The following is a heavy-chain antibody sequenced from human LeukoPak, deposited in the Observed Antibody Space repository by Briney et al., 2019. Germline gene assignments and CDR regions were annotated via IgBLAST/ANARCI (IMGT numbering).Heavy chain of an antibody. CDR3: ARGRIDLGE. CDR1: GFTNNSYD. J-gene: IGHJ4*02. V-gene: IGHV3-66*01. D-gene: IGHD1-14*01. Sequence: PGGSLCLSCAASGFTNNSYDMIWVRQSPGRGLEWVSVIYSGGSTCYADSVKGRFTSSRENSKNTMYLQMNRLRAEETAVYYCARGRIDLGEWGQGTLVSVSS. CDR2: IYSGGST.